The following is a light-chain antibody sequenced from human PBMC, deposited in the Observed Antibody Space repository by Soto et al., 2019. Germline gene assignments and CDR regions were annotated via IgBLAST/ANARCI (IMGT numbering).Light chain of an antibody. Sequence: EIVMTQSPATLSVSPGERATLSCRASQSVSSNLAWYQQKPGQAPRLLIYGASTRATGIPARFSGSGSGTEFTLTISSLQSEDSAVYYCQQFSSYPLTFGGGTKVDIK. CDR3: QQFSSYPLT. J-gene: IGKJ4*01. CDR2: GAS. V-gene: IGKV3-15*01. CDR1: QSVSSN.